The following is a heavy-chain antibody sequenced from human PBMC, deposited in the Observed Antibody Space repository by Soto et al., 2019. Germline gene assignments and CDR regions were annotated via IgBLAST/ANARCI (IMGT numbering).Heavy chain of an antibody. V-gene: IGHV1-69*13. D-gene: IGHD3-10*01. CDR1: GGTFSSYA. J-gene: IGHJ6*02. Sequence: GASVKVSCKASGGTFSSYAISWVRQAPGQGLEWMGGIIPIFGTANYAQKFQGRVTITADESTSTAYMELSSLRSEDTAVYYCARGEYNTMVRGVIIDYYYGMDVWGQGTTVTVSS. CDR3: ARGEYNTMVRGVIIDYYYGMDV. CDR2: IIPIFGTA.